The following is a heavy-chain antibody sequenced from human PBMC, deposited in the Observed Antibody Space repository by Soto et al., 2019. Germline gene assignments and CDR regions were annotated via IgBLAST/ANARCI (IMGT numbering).Heavy chain of an antibody. CDR1: GGSFSGYY. CDR3: ARRGIAAAGTRWFDP. V-gene: IGHV4-34*01. CDR2: INHSGST. D-gene: IGHD6-13*01. Sequence: SETLSLTCAVYGGSFSGYYWSWIRQPPGKGLEWIGEINHSGSTNYNPSPKSRVTISVDTSKNQFSLKLSSVTAADTAVYYCARRGIAAAGTRWFDPWGQGTLVTVS. J-gene: IGHJ5*02.